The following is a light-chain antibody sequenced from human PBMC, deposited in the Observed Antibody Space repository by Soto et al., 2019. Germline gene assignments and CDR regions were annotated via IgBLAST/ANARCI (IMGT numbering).Light chain of an antibody. CDR1: SSDVGGYNY. CDR2: DVT. J-gene: IGLJ3*02. CDR3: RSYADTDWV. Sequence: QSALTQPRSVSGSPGQSVTISCTGTSSDVGGYNYVSWYQHHPGRAPKLMLYDVTKRPSGVPDRFSGSKSGNTASLTISGLQAEDEADYYCRSYADTDWVFGGGTKLTVL. V-gene: IGLV2-11*01.